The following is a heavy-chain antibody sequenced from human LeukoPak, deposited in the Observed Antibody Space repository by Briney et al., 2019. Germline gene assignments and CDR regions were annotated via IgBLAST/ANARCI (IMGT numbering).Heavy chain of an antibody. J-gene: IGHJ4*02. CDR3: AKDPYHSYDSSSFFDY. CDR2: ISGSGGYT. D-gene: IGHD3-22*01. CDR1: GFTFSSYA. V-gene: IGHV3-23*01. Sequence: GGSLRLSCAASGFTFSSYAMSWVRQAPGKGLEWVSAISGSGGYTYYADSVKGRFTISRDNSKNTPFLQMNSLRAEDTAVYYCAKDPYHSYDSSSFFDYWGQGTLVTVSS.